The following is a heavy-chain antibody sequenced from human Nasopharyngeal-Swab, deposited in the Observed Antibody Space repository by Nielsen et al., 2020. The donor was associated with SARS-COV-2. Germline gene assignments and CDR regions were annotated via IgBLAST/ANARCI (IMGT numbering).Heavy chain of an antibody. V-gene: IGHV4-59*01. D-gene: IGHD3-9*01. CDR2: LYDRGRT. J-gene: IGHJ3*02. CDR3: ARVLTGPHDAFDI. Sequence: WIRQPPGKGLEWIGNLYDRGRTLYNPSLKRRATISLDTSKNQLSLKLNSVTAADTAVYYCARVLTGPHDAFDIWGQGTMVTVSS.